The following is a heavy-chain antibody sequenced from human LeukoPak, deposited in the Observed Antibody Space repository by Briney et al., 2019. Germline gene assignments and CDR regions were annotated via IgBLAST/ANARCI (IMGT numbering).Heavy chain of an antibody. V-gene: IGHV3-48*04. J-gene: IGHJ4*02. CDR2: ISSTSGTI. CDR3: AKDPLITIFGVVTTYFDY. D-gene: IGHD3-3*01. Sequence: QPGGSLRLSCAASGFTFSSYSMNWVRQAPGKGLEWVSYISSTSGTIYYTDSVKGRFTISRDNARDSLYLQMNSLTADDTAVYYCAKDPLITIFGVVTTYFDYWGQGTLVTVSS. CDR1: GFTFSSYS.